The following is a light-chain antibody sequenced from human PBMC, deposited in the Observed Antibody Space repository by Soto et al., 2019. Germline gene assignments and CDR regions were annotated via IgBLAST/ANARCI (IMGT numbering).Light chain of an antibody. CDR2: DAS. J-gene: IGKJ4*01. V-gene: IGKV3-11*01. Sequence: EIVLTQSPATLSLSPGERATLSCRASKSVSSYLAWYQQKPGQAPRLLIYDASNRATGIPARFSGSGSGTDFTLTISSLEPEDFAIYYCQQRSNWPPVNFGGGTKVEIK. CDR1: KSVSSY. CDR3: QQRSNWPPVN.